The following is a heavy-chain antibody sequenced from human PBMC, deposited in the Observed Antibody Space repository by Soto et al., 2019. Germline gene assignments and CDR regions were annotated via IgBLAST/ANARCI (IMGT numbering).Heavy chain of an antibody. J-gene: IGHJ4*02. CDR1: GGSISSGDYY. D-gene: IGHD6-25*01. CDR2: IYYSGST. Sequence: PSETLSLTCTVSGGSISSGDYYWSWIRQPPGKGLEWIGYIYYSGSTYYNPSLKSRVTISVDTSKNQFSLKLSSVTAADTAVYYCARVYQSRAGIFDYWGQGTLVTVSS. CDR3: ARVYQSRAGIFDY. V-gene: IGHV4-30-4*01.